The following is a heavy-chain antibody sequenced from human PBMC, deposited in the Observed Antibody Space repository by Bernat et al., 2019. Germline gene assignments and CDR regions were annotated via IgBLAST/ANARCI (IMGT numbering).Heavy chain of an antibody. V-gene: IGHV3-30-3*01. CDR1: GFTFSSYV. D-gene: IGHD3-22*01. Sequence: QVQLVESGGGVVQPGRSLRLSCAASGFTFSSYVMHWVRQAPGKGLEWVAVISYDGSNKYYADSVKGRFTISRDNSKNTLYLQMNSLRAEDTAVYYCGRLYDSRAENAFDIWGQGTMVTVPS. J-gene: IGHJ3*02. CDR2: ISYDGSNK. CDR3: GRLYDSRAENAFDI.